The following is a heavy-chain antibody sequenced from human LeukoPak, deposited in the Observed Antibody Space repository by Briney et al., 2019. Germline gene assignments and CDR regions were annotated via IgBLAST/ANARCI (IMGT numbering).Heavy chain of an antibody. Sequence: ASVKVPCKASGYTLTGYYMHWVRQAPGQGLEWMGWINPNSGGTNYAQKFQGRVTMTRDTSISTAYMELSRPRSDDTAVYYCARDPNYGGNSGEFDYWGQGTLVTVSS. CDR1: GYTLTGYY. D-gene: IGHD4-23*01. J-gene: IGHJ4*02. CDR2: INPNSGGT. CDR3: ARDPNYGGNSGEFDY. V-gene: IGHV1-2*02.